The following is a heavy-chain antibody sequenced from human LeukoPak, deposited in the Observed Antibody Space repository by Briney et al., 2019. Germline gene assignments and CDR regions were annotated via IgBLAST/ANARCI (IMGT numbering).Heavy chain of an antibody. CDR1: GVTFSSYG. CDR2: IRYDGSNE. Sequence: GGSLRLSCVASGVTFSSYGMHWVRQAPGKGLEWVAFIRYDGSNEYYIDSVEGRFTLSRDNSKNTLYLQINSLKAEDTAVYYCARPYSSGWSAFDYWGQGTLVTVSS. D-gene: IGHD6-19*01. J-gene: IGHJ4*02. CDR3: ARPYSSGWSAFDY. V-gene: IGHV3-30*02.